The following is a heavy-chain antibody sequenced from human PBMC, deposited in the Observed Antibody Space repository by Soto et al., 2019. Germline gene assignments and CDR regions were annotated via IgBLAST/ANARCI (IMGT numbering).Heavy chain of an antibody. CDR2: IKSKGHGGTT. Sequence: EVQLEESGGGLIKPGESLTLSCAASDFILSDAWMKWVRQAPGKGLEWVGRIKSKGHGGTTGYAATLKGRIAIFRDASKNTLYLQMNSLQTEDTSIYYCASYRDDSGRRRYDYWGQGALVTVSS. CDR1: DFILSDAW. V-gene: IGHV3-15*07. J-gene: IGHJ4*02. D-gene: IGHD1-26*01. CDR3: ASYRDDSGRRRYDY.